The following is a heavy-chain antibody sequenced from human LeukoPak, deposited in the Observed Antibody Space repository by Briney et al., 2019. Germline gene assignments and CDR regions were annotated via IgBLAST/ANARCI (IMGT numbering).Heavy chain of an antibody. V-gene: IGHV3-7*04. CDR1: GFSFTDYP. J-gene: IGHJ4*02. Sequence: GGSLRLSCATSGFSFTDYPMSWVRQAPGKGLEWVANIKQDGSEKYYVESVKGRVTISRDNAKKSLYLQMNSLRAEDTAVYYCARSLGGIAAATFDYWGQGTLVTVSS. CDR2: IKQDGSEK. CDR3: ARSLGGIAAATFDY. D-gene: IGHD6-13*01.